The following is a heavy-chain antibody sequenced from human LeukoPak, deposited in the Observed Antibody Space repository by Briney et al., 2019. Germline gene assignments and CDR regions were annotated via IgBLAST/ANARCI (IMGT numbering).Heavy chain of an antibody. V-gene: IGHV3-30*18. CDR1: GFTFSSYG. CDR2: ISYDGSNK. D-gene: IGHD2-15*01. CDR3: AKDRAVVVVAARGFDY. J-gene: IGHJ4*02. Sequence: PGRSLRLSCAASGFTFSSYGMHWVRQAPGKGLEWVAVISYDGSNKYYADSVKGRFTISRDNSKNTLYLQMNSLRAEDTAVYYCAKDRAVVVVAARGFDYWGQGTLVTVSS.